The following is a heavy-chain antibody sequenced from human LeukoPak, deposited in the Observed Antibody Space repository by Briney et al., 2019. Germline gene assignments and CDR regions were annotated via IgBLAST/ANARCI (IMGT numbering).Heavy chain of an antibody. Sequence: GSLRLSCAASGFTFSSYEMNWVRQAPGKGLEWVSYISSSGSTIYYADSVKGRATISRDNAKNSLYLQMNSLRAEDTAVYYCARPAYCGGNCYYFPDYWGQGTLVTVSS. V-gene: IGHV3-48*03. J-gene: IGHJ4*02. CDR3: ARPAYCGGNCYYFPDY. CDR2: ISSSGSTI. D-gene: IGHD2-21*02. CDR1: GFTFSSYE.